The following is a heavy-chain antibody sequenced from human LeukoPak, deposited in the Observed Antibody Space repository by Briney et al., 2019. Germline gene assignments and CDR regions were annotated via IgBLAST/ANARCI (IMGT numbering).Heavy chain of an antibody. CDR1: GFTFSSYW. J-gene: IGHJ4*02. Sequence: GGSLRLSCAASGFTFSSYWMSWVRQAPGKGLEWVANIKQDGSEKYYVDSVKGRFTISRDNAKNSLYLQVNSLRAEDTGVYFCARGGSDTAMAHDYWGQGILVTVSS. V-gene: IGHV3-7*01. CDR3: ARGGSDTAMAHDY. D-gene: IGHD5-18*01. CDR2: IKQDGSEK.